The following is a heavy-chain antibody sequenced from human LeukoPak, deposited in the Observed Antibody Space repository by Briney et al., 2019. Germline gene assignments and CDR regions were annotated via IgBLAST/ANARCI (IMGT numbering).Heavy chain of an antibody. J-gene: IGHJ6*03. Sequence: SETLSLTCTVSGYSISSGYYWGWIRQPPGKGLEWIGSIYHSGSTYYNPSLKSRVTISVDTPKNQFSLKLTSVTAADTAVYYCARDETYSSDWQSNHYYYYMDVWGKGTTVTVSS. CDR3: ARDETYSSDWQSNHYYYYMDV. CDR2: IYHSGST. CDR1: GYSISSGYY. V-gene: IGHV4-38-2*02. D-gene: IGHD6-19*01.